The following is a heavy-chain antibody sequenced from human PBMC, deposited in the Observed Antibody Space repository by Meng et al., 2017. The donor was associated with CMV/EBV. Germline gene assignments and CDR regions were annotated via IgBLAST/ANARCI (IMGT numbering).Heavy chain of an antibody. V-gene: IGHV4-59*01. J-gene: IGHJ4*02. CDR1: CGSISSYY. CDR3: ASVGSTTPYFDY. Sequence: QSSRTLPLTVSSSCGSISSYYWSWIRQPPGKGLEWIGYIYYSGSTNYNPSLKSRVTISVDTSKNQFSLKLSSVTAADTAVYYCASVGSTTPYFDYWGQGTLVTVSS. D-gene: IGHD2-2*01. CDR2: IYYSGST.